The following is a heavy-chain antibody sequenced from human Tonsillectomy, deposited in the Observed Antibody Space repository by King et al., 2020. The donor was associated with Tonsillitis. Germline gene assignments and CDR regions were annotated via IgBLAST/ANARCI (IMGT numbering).Heavy chain of an antibody. J-gene: IGHJ6*03. CDR2: INPSGGST. CDR1: GYTFTSYY. D-gene: IGHD4-11*01. V-gene: IGHV1-46*01. Sequence: VQLVESGAEVKKPGASVKVSCKASGYTFTSYYMHWVRQAPGQGLEWMGIINPSGGSTTYAQKFQGRVTMTRDTSTSTVYMELSSLRSEDTAGYYCATSLTTVFGNYYYMDVWGKGTTVTVSS. CDR3: ATSLTTVFGNYYYMDV.